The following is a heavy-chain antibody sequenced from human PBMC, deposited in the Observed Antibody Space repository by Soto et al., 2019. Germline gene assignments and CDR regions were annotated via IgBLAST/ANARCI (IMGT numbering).Heavy chain of an antibody. J-gene: IGHJ6*02. CDR1: GYTFTSYG. CDR3: ASFSIAAADPYGMDV. D-gene: IGHD6-13*01. V-gene: IGHV1-18*01. Sequence: QVQLVQSGAEVKKPGASVKVSCKASGYTFTSYGISWVRQAPGQGLEWMGWISAYNGNTNYAQKLQGRVTMTTDTSTSTAYMELRSLSSDDPAVYYCASFSIAAADPYGMDVWGQGTTVTVSS. CDR2: ISAYNGNT.